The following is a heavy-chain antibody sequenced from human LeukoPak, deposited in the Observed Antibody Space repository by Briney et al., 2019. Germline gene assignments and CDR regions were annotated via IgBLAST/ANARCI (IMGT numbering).Heavy chain of an antibody. J-gene: IGHJ5*02. D-gene: IGHD3-22*01. V-gene: IGHV4-59*01. CDR2: IYYSWST. CDR3: ARDPGNYYDSSGYYGLNWFDP. CDR1: GGSISSYY. Sequence: SETLSLTCTVSGGSISSYYWSWIRQPPGKGLEWIGYIYYSWSTNYNPSLKSRVTISVDTSKNQFSLKLSSVTAADTAVYYCARDPGNYYDSSGYYGLNWFDPWGQGTLVTVSS.